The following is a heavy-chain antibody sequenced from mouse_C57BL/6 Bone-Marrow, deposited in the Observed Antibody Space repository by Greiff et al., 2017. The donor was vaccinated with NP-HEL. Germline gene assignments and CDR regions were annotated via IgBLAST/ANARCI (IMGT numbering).Heavy chain of an antibody. CDR1: GFTFSSYA. J-gene: IGHJ2*01. CDR2: ISDGGSYT. D-gene: IGHD6-5*01. V-gene: IGHV5-4*01. CDR3: ARDPYPFDY. Sequence: EVQLVESGGGLVKPGGSLKLSCAASGFTFSSYAMSWVRQTPEKRLEWVATISDGGSYTYYPDNVKGRFTISRDNAKNNLYLQMSHLKSEDTAMYYCARDPYPFDYWGQGTTLTVSS.